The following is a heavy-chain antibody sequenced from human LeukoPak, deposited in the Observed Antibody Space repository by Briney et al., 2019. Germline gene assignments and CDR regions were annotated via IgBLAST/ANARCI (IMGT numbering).Heavy chain of an antibody. CDR1: GFTFSSYW. D-gene: IGHD2-2*01. Sequence: PGGSLRLSCAASGFTFSSYWMHWVRHAPGKGLVWVSRINSDGSSTSYADSVKGRFTISRDNAKNTLYLQMNSLRAEDTAVYYCAKGQYQLLFAFDIWGQGTMVTVSS. CDR2: INSDGSST. J-gene: IGHJ3*02. CDR3: AKGQYQLLFAFDI. V-gene: IGHV3-74*01.